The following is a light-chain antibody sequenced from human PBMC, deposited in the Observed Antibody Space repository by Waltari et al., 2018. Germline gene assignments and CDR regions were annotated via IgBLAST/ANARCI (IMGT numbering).Light chain of an antibody. J-gene: IGLJ3*02. V-gene: IGLV2-14*01. CDR3: TVKRGSNTVV. Sequence: QSALTQPASVSGSPGQSITISCTGASSNIDFSNYVCWYQQHPGRAPKLIMYDVSNRASGVSDRFPGSKSGNTASLTISGLQAEDEADYYCTVKRGSNTVVFGGGTKLTVL. CDR2: DVS. CDR1: SSNIDFSNY.